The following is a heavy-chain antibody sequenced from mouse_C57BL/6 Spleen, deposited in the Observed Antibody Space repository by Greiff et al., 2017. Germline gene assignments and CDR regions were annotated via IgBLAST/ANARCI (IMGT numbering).Heavy chain of an antibody. CDR2: IDPSDSYT. Sequence: VQLQQPGAELVRPGTSVKLSCKASGYTFTSYWMHWVKQRPGQGLEWIGVIDPSDSYTNYNQTFKGNATSTIDTSSSTAYMQLSSLTSEDSAVYYCARGGTTVVEGYYFDYWGQGTTLTVSS. D-gene: IGHD1-1*01. CDR1: GYTFTSYW. V-gene: IGHV1-59*01. J-gene: IGHJ2*01. CDR3: ARGGTTVVEGYYFDY.